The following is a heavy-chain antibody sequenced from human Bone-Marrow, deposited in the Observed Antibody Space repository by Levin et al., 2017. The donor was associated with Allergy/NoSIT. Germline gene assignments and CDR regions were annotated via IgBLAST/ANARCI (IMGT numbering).Heavy chain of an antibody. CDR2: INHSGST. Sequence: KPSETLSLTCAVYGGSFSGYYWSWIRQPPGKGLEWIGEINHSGSTNYNPSLKSRVTISVDTSKNQFSLKLSSVTAADTAVYYCARVWSSWYKSAWFDPWGQGTLVTVSS. CDR1: GGSFSGYY. V-gene: IGHV4-34*01. CDR3: ARVWSSWYKSAWFDP. D-gene: IGHD6-13*01. J-gene: IGHJ5*02.